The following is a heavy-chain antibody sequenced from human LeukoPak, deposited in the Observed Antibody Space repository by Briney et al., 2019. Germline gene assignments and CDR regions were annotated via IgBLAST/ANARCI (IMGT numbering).Heavy chain of an antibody. CDR3: AKDYSSSSDYFDF. CDR1: GVTFSTYG. V-gene: IGHV3-30*18. D-gene: IGHD6-13*01. J-gene: IGHJ4*02. Sequence: GGSLRLSCAVSGVTFSTYGMHWVRQAPGKGLEWVAFISYDGSNKYYADSVKGRFTISRDNSKNTLYLEKNSLRPEDTALYCCAKDYSSSSDYFDFWGQGTLVTVSS. CDR2: ISYDGSNK.